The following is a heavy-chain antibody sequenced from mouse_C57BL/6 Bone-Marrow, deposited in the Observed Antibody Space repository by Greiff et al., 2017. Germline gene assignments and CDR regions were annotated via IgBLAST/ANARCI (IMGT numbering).Heavy chain of an antibody. D-gene: IGHD3-3*01. CDR3: ARDRGGDY. CDR1: GFTFSSYA. Sequence: EVQVVESGGGLVKPGGSLKLSCAASGFTFSSYAMSWVRQTPEKRLEWVATISDGGSYTYYPDNVKGRFTISRDNAKNNLYLQMNHLKSEDTAMYYCARDRGGDYWGQGTSVTVSS. J-gene: IGHJ4*01. CDR2: ISDGGSYT. V-gene: IGHV5-4*01.